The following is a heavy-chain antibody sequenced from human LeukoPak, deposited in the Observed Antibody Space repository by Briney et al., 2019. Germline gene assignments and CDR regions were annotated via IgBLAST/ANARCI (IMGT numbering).Heavy chain of an antibody. Sequence: GGSLRLSCAASGFTFSSYAMSWVRQAPGKGLEWVSAISGSGGSTYYADSVKGRFTISRGNSKNTLYLQMNSLRAEDTAVYYCAKEGLGTTPRDCTSATCYARSFDYWGQGTLVTVSS. D-gene: IGHD2-2*01. CDR1: GFTFSSYA. V-gene: IGHV3-23*01. J-gene: IGHJ4*02. CDR2: ISGSGGST. CDR3: AKEGLGTTPRDCTSATCYARSFDY.